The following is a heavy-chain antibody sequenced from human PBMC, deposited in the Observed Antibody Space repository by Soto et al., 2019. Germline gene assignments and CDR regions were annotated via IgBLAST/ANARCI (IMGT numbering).Heavy chain of an antibody. Sequence: GGSLRLSCAASGFTFSSYAMSWVRQAPGKGLEWVSAISGSGGSTYYADSVKGRFTISRDNSKNTPYLQMNSLRAEDTAVYYCAKDRNRVHIVVVPAALDYWGQGTLVTVSS. CDR1: GFTFSSYA. CDR2: ISGSGGST. CDR3: AKDRNRVHIVVVPAALDY. D-gene: IGHD2-2*01. V-gene: IGHV3-23*01. J-gene: IGHJ4*02.